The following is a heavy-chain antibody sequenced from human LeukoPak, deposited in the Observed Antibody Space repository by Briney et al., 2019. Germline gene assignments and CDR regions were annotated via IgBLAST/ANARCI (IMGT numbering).Heavy chain of an antibody. Sequence: PGGSLRLSCAASGFNFGSYAMHWVRQAPGKGLEWIGYIHYSGRTDYKPSLKSRLTLSVDTSRSRFSLKLRSVSAADTAVYYCVRENYFDKWGQGTLVTV. V-gene: IGHV4-59*01. CDR2: IHYSGRT. J-gene: IGHJ4*02. CDR1: GFNFGSYA. CDR3: VRENYFDK.